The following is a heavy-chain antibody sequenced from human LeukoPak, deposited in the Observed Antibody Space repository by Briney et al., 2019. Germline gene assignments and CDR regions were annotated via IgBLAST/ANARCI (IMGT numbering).Heavy chain of an antibody. CDR3: AKDLYDSYGSRYDY. CDR2: ISYDGSNK. CDR1: GFTFSSYG. Sequence: TGGSLRLSCAASGFTFSSYGMHWVRQAPGKGLEWVAVISYDGSNKYYADSVKGRFTISRDNSKNTLYLQMNSLRAEDTAVYYCAKDLYDSYGSRYDYWGQGTLVTVSS. V-gene: IGHV3-30*18. J-gene: IGHJ4*02. D-gene: IGHD5-18*01.